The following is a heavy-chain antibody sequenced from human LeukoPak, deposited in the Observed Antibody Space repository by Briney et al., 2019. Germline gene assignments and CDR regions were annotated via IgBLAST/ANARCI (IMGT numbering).Heavy chain of an antibody. J-gene: IGHJ5*02. CDR2: ISSSSSYI. V-gene: IGHV3-21*04. CDR3: ARVGVSGYDILTGPSWFDP. Sequence: GGSLRLSCAASGFTFSSYRMNWVRQAPGKGLEWVSSISSSSSYIYYADSVKGRFTISRDNAKNTLYLQMNSLRAEDTAVYYCARVGVSGYDILTGPSWFDPWGQGTLVTVSS. D-gene: IGHD3-9*01. CDR1: GFTFSSYR.